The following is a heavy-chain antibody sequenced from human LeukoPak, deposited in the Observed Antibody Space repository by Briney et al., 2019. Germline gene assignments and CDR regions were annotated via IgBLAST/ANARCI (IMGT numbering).Heavy chain of an antibody. CDR1: GYTFSGYY. V-gene: IGHV1-2*02. CDR2: IKPDSGDT. CDR3: VRDRPHNWFDP. Sequence: EASVTVSCKASGYTFSGYYIHWVRQAPGQGLEWMGVIKPDSGDTNYARKFQGRVTMTRDTSITTAYMELNRLTSDDTAVYYCVRDRPHNWFDPWGQGTLVTVSS. J-gene: IGHJ5*02.